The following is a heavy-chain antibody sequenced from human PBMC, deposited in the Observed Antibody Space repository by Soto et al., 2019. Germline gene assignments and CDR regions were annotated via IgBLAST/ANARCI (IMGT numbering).Heavy chain of an antibody. V-gene: IGHV4-31*03. CDR3: ARHSNYGAKDAFDI. J-gene: IGHJ3*02. CDR1: GGNISSGCYY. CDR2: IYYSGST. Sequence: TMCLTSTVAGGNISSGCYYWSWNKQHPGKGLEWIGYIYYSGSTYYNPSLKSRVTISVDKSKNQFSLKLSSVTAADTAVYYCARHSNYGAKDAFDIWGQGTMVTVSS. D-gene: IGHD4-4*01.